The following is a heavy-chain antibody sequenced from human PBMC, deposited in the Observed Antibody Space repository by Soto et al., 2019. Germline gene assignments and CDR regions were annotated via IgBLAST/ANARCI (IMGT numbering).Heavy chain of an antibody. D-gene: IGHD3-22*01. CDR2: IYSGGST. J-gene: IGHJ4*02. V-gene: IGHV3-53*01. CDR3: ARARYYYDSSGYLLSGPSLDY. Sequence: GGSLSLSCAASGFTVSSNYMSWVRQAPGKRQEWVSVIYSGGSTYYADSVKGRFTISRDNSKNTLYPQMNSLRAEDTAVYYCARARYYYDSSGYLLSGPSLDYWGQGTLVTVSS. CDR1: GFTVSSNY.